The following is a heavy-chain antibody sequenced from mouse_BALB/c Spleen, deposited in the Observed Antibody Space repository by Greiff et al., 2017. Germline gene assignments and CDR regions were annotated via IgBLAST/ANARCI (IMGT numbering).Heavy chain of an antibody. D-gene: IGHD1-1*01. Sequence: EVQLQESGAELVKPGASVKLSCTASGFNIKDTYMHWVKQRPEQGLEWIGRIDPANGNTKYDPKFQGKATITADTSSNTAYMQLSSLTSEDSAVYYCTIGYYGSSWFAYWGQGTLVTVSA. V-gene: IGHV14-3*02. CDR2: IDPANGNT. J-gene: IGHJ3*01. CDR3: TIGYYGSSWFAY. CDR1: GFNIKDTY.